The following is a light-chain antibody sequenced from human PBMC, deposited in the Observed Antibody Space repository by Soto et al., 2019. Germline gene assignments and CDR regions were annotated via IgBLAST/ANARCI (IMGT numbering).Light chain of an antibody. J-gene: IGKJ1*01. CDR3: QQYKSFWT. Sequence: DIQMTETPSISCASVEDRVTITFRSSQTITNWLAWYQQKPGKAPRLLIYDASSLESWVPSRFSGSGSGTEFTLTISSLQSEDFATYYCQQYKSFWTFGQGPKVDIK. CDR1: QTITNW. V-gene: IGKV1-5*01. CDR2: DAS.